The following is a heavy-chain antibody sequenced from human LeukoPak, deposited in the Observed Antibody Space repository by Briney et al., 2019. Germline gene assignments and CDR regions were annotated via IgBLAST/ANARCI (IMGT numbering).Heavy chain of an antibody. J-gene: IGHJ4*02. Sequence: GGSLRLSCAASGFTFSSYAMTWVRQAPGKGLEWVANIKEDGSQKNYVDSVKGRFAISRDNAKDSLYLQMDSLRAEDTAVYYCARCGSESDYWGQGTLVTVSS. CDR2: IKEDGSQK. CDR3: ARCGSESDY. V-gene: IGHV3-7*01. CDR1: GFTFSSYA. D-gene: IGHD1-26*01.